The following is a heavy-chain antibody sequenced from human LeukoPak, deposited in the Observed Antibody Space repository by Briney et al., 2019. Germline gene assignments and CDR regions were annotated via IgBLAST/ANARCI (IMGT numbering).Heavy chain of an antibody. Sequence: GGSLRLSCAASGFTFSTYWMSWVRQAPGKGLEWVANIKEDGRKKYFMDSVKDRFTISRDNAKKSLYLQMNSLKVEDTAVYFCARDEPGVMQLGFYYFDYWGQGTLVTVSS. D-gene: IGHD6-13*01. J-gene: IGHJ4*02. CDR1: GFTFSTYW. CDR3: ARDEPGVMQLGFYYFDY. V-gene: IGHV3-7*01. CDR2: IKEDGRKK.